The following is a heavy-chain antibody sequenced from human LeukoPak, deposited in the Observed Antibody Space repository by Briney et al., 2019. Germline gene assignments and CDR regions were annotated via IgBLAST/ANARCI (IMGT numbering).Heavy chain of an antibody. CDR1: GFTFSSYS. Sequence: TGGSLRLSCAASGFTFSSYSMNWVRQAPGKGLEWVSSISSSSSYIYYADSVKGRFTISRDNAKNSLYLQMNGLRAEDTAVYYCARGATDVTRWFDPWGQGTRVTVSS. CDR3: ARGATDVTRWFDP. CDR2: ISSSSSYI. V-gene: IGHV3-21*01. D-gene: IGHD1-1*01. J-gene: IGHJ5*02.